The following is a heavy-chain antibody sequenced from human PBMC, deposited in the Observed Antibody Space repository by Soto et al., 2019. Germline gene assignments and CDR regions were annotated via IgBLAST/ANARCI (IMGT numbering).Heavy chain of an antibody. CDR3: AKDGSSGWDY. CDR2: IILNSGSI. CDR1: GFTFDDYA. Sequence: GGSLRLSCAASGFTFDDYAMHWVRQAPGKGLEWVSGIILNSGSIGYADSVKGRFTISRDNAKNSLYLQMNSLRAEDTALYYCAKDGSSGWDYWGQGTLVTVSS. J-gene: IGHJ4*02. V-gene: IGHV3-9*01. D-gene: IGHD6-19*01.